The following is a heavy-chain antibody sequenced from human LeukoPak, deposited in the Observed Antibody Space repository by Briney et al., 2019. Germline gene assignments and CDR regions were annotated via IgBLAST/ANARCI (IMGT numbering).Heavy chain of an antibody. D-gene: IGHD2-8*02. J-gene: IGHJ4*02. Sequence: ASEKVSCKASGYTFTGYYMHWVRQAPVHGLEWMGGINPNNGGTNYAQKFQGRVTMTLDTSISTGYMELSRLRSDDTAIYFCARVDGGEWYYFDYWGQGTLVTVFS. CDR2: INPNNGGT. CDR1: GYTFTGYY. CDR3: ARVDGGEWYYFDY. V-gene: IGHV1-2*02.